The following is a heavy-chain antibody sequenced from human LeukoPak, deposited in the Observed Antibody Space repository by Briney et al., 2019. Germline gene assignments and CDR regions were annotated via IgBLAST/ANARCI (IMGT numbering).Heavy chain of an antibody. V-gene: IGHV1-69*13. Sequence: ASVNVSCKASAITFTSYAISWVRQAPGQGLEWMGAIVPIYDVTNYAQSFRGRVTMTADESTSTAYMELRSLTSEDTAMYYCARISYGSGSPDGYWGQGTLVTVSS. CDR3: ARISYGSGSPDGY. CDR1: AITFTSYA. D-gene: IGHD3-10*01. J-gene: IGHJ4*02. CDR2: IVPIYDVT.